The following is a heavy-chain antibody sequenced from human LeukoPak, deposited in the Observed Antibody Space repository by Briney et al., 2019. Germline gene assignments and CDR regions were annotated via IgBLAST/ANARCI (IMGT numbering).Heavy chain of an antibody. CDR1: GFTFSSYI. CDR3: AKDHSSSCSSTSSTAGGYYYGMDA. CDR2: ISYDGNNK. Sequence: PGGSLRLSCAASGFTFSSYIMHWVRQAPGKGLEWVAGISYDGNNKYYAYSVKGIFTISRDNSENTLYLQMTSLRTKDTAVYDCAKDHSSSCSSTSSTAGGYYYGMDAWGQGNTVTVSS. V-gene: IGHV3-30*18. J-gene: IGHJ6*02. D-gene: IGHD2-2*01.